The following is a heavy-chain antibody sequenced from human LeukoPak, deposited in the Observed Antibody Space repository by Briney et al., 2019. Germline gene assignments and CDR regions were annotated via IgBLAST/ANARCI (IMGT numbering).Heavy chain of an antibody. CDR1: GFTVSSNY. CDR3: ARTLVGSGLDAFDI. Sequence: GGSLRLSCAASGFTVSSNYMSWVRQAPGKGLDWLSVIYSGGNTYYADSVMGRLTISRDNSKNTLYLQMNSLRAEDTALYYCARTLVGSGLDAFDIWGQGTMVTVS. CDR2: IYSGGNT. J-gene: IGHJ3*02. D-gene: IGHD2-15*01. V-gene: IGHV3-66*01.